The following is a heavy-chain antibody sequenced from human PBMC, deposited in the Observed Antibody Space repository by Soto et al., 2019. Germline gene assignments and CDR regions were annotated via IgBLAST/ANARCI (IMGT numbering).Heavy chain of an antibody. Sequence: EVQLVESGGGLVQPGGSLRLSCAASGFTFSSYWMHWVRQAPGEGLVWVSRINSDGSSTSYADSVKGRFTISRDNAKNTLYLQMISLRAEDTAVYYCARECPTTNGFDYWGQGTLVTVSS. J-gene: IGHJ4*02. CDR1: GFTFSSYW. D-gene: IGHD1-26*01. CDR3: ARECPTTNGFDY. V-gene: IGHV3-74*01. CDR2: INSDGSST.